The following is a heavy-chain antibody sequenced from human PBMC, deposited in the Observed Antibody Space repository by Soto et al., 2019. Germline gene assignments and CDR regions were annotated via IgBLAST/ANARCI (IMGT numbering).Heavy chain of an antibody. D-gene: IGHD3-3*01. J-gene: IGHJ3*02. CDR1: GASLSGYN. CDR3: LRIEWFQDAFDI. V-gene: IGHV4-34*01. Sequence: PSETLSLTCAVYGASLSGYNWGWFRRRTGEGQEPIGKINSRGRTNYNPSLKSRDTISVDTSKNQFSLKLSSVTAADTAVYYSLRIEWFQDAFDIWGQGTKVTLSS. CDR2: INSRGRT.